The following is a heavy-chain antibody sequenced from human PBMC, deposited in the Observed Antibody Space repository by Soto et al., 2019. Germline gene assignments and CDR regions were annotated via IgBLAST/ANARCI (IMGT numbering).Heavy chain of an antibody. J-gene: IGHJ4*02. V-gene: IGHV3-7*05. CDR1: GFSINTYW. CDR2: IKQDGSEE. Sequence: EVQLVESGGDLVQPGGSLRLSCAASGFSINTYWMIWVRQAPGRGLEWVANIKQDGSEEYYVASVKGRFSISRDNARDSPYLQMDSVSPAYTAVYHCARGRATHPGEDCGQGTLVTISS. D-gene: IGHD3-10*01. CDR3: ARGRATHPGED.